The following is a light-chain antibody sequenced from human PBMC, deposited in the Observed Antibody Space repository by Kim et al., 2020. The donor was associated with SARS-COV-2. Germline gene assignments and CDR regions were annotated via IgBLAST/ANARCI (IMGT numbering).Light chain of an antibody. Sequence: DIQMMQSPSSLSASVGDRVTIACRASQSVSTFLNWCQQKPGEAPKLLIYAASSLQSGVPSRFSGSGSGTDFTLTITTLQPEDFATYYCQQSNSSPLTFGGGTKVEIK. J-gene: IGKJ4*01. CDR1: QSVSTF. V-gene: IGKV1-39*01. CDR2: AAS. CDR3: QQSNSSPLT.